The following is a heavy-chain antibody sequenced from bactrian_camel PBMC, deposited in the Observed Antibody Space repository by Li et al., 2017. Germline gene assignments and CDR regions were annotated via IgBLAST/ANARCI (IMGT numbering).Heavy chain of an antibody. Sequence: DVQLVESGGGLVQPGGSLRLSCAASGFTFRSYYMSWVRQAPGKGLEWVSDISGGGGGTDYADSVKGRFTISRDNAKNTLYLQMNSLKPEDTAVYYCVAGWFNPGTVRQGTQVTVS. V-gene: IGHV3S40*01. CDR2: ISGGGGGT. J-gene: IGHJ4*01. CDR1: GFTFRSYY.